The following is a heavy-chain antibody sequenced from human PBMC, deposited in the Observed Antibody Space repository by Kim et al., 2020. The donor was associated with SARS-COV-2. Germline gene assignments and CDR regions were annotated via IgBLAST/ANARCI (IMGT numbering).Heavy chain of an antibody. CDR1: GFTFSSYA. CDR2: ISYDGSNK. CDR3: ARDRYFDWLGSYYGMDV. Sequence: GGSLRLSCAASGFTFSSYAMHWVRQAPGKGLEWVAVISYDGSNKYYADSVKGRFTISRDNSKNTLYLQMNSLRAEDTAVYYCARDRYFDWLGSYYGMDVWGQGTTVTVSS. J-gene: IGHJ6*02. V-gene: IGHV3-30*04. D-gene: IGHD3-9*01.